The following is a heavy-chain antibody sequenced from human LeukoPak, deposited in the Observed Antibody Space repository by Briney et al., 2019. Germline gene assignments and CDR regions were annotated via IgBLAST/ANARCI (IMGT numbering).Heavy chain of an antibody. Sequence: SETLSLTCAVSGGSISSTNWWSWVRQPPEKGLEWIGEIYHSGSTNYGPSLESRVTMSVDKSKNQFSLKLNSMTAADTAVYYCATGRQGNYWGQGTMVIVSS. V-gene: IGHV4-4*02. CDR3: ATGRQGNY. CDR1: GGSISSTNW. D-gene: IGHD1-1*01. CDR2: IYHSGST. J-gene: IGHJ3*01.